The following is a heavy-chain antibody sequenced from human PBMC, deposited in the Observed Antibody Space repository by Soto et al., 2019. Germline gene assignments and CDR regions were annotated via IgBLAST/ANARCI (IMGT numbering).Heavy chain of an antibody. D-gene: IGHD3-9*01. CDR1: GDSLGSYY. Sequence: AETLSLTCTVSGDSLGSYYWFWIRQPVGKGLEWIGRVSSSGNTNANPTLNSRATMSIDTSKNQFSLRLRSVTAADTAVYYCARADYEILNGSYAMDVWGQGTPVTVSS. CDR3: ARADYEILNGSYAMDV. V-gene: IGHV4-4*07. J-gene: IGHJ6*02. CDR2: VSSSGNT.